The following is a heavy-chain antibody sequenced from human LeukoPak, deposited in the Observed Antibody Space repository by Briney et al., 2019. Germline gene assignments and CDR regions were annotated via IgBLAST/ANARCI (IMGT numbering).Heavy chain of an antibody. D-gene: IGHD3-3*01. CDR1: GGSISSSSYY. V-gene: IGHV4-39*01. Sequence: SETLSLTCTVSGGSISSSSYYWGWIRQPPGKGLEWIGSIYSSGSTYYNPSPKSRVTISVDTSKNQFSLKLSSVTAADTAVYYCATNEWSGYYFEYWGQGTLVPVSS. CDR2: IYSSGST. J-gene: IGHJ4*02. CDR3: ATNEWSGYYFEY.